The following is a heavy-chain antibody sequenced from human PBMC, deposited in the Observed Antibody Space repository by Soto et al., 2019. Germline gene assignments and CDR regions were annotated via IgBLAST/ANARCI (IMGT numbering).Heavy chain of an antibody. CDR3: ARDFLGYCISTSCYEGNNWFDP. D-gene: IGHD2-2*01. V-gene: IGHV1-18*01. CDR2: ISAYNGNT. J-gene: IGHJ5*02. Sequence: ASVKVSCKASGYTFTSYGISWVRQAPGQGLEWMGWISAYNGNTNYAQKLQGRVTMTTDTSTSTAYMELRSLRSDDTAVYYCARDFLGYCISTSCYEGNNWFDPWGQGTLVTVSS. CDR1: GYTFTSYG.